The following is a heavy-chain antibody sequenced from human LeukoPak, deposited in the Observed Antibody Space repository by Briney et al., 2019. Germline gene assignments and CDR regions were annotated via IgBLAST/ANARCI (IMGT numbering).Heavy chain of an antibody. CDR1: EFSFSSYG. CDR3: ARSGDSKTIDY. D-gene: IGHD1-26*01. V-gene: IGHV3-30*02. CDR2: IRYDGTTK. Sequence: PGGSLRLSCAASEFSFSSYGMHWVRQAPGKALECVPFIRYDGTTKYYVDSVRGQFTISRDNSKNTVDLQMSSLRPEDTAVYYCARSGDSKTIDYWGQGTLVSVSS. J-gene: IGHJ4*02.